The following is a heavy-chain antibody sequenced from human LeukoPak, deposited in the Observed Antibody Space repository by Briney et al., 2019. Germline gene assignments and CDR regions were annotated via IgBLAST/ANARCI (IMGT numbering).Heavy chain of an antibody. CDR1: GGSISSGGYY. CDR2: IYYSGST. J-gene: IGHJ4*02. CDR3: ARGSGWYEPLPECDY. Sequence: SQTLSLTCTVSGGSISSGGYYWSWIRQHPGKGLEWIGYIYYSGSTYYNPSLKSRVTISVDTSKNQFSLKLSSVTAADTAVYYCARGSGWYEPLPECDYWGQGTLVTVSS. V-gene: IGHV4-31*03. D-gene: IGHD6-13*01.